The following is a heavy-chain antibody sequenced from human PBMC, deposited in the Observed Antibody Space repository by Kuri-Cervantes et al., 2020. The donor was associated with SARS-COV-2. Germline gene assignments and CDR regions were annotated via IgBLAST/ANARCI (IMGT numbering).Heavy chain of an antibody. J-gene: IGHJ3*02. V-gene: IGHV4-39*07. CDR3: TDGDAFDI. CDR2: IYYSGST. CDR1: GGSISSSGYY. Sequence: ESLKISCTVSGGSISSSGYYWGWIRQPPGKGLEWIGGIYYSGSTYYNPSLKSRVTISVDTSKNQFSLKLSSVTAADTAVYDFTDGDAFDIWGQGTMVTVSS.